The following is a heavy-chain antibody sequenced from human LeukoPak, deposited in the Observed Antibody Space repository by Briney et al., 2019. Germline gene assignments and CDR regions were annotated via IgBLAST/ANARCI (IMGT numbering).Heavy chain of an antibody. Sequence: PSETLSLTCTVSGGSINSSSYYWGCIRQPPWKGLEWIGSIYYRGNTYYNPSLKSRVTISVDRSKNQFSLRLNSVTAADTAVYYCARDDGGNTHAFDIWGQGTMVTVSS. CDR2: IYYRGNT. J-gene: IGHJ3*02. D-gene: IGHD4-23*01. V-gene: IGHV4-39*07. CDR3: ARDDGGNTHAFDI. CDR1: GGSINSSSYY.